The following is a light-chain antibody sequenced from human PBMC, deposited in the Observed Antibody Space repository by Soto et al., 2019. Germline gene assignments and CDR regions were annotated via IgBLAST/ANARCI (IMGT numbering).Light chain of an antibody. CDR3: QQSFSTPRT. CDR2: GAS. CDR1: QSVSSN. V-gene: IGKV3-15*01. Sequence: EIVMTQSPATLSVSPGEGVTLSCRASQSVSSNLAWYQQRPGQAPRLLIYGASTRATGIPARFSGSGSGTEFTLTISSLQPEDFGTYYCQQSFSTPRTFGQGTKVDIK. J-gene: IGKJ1*01.